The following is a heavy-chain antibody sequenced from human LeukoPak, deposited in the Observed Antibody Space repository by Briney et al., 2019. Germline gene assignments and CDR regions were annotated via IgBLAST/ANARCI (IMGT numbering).Heavy chain of an antibody. CDR1: GYTFTSYY. Sequence: ASVKVSCKAYGYTFTSYYMHWVRQAPGQGLEWMGIINPSGGSTSYAQKFQGRVTMTRDTSTSTVYMELSSLRSEDTAVYYCAYSSGWYYFDYWGQGTLVTVSS. CDR3: AYSSGWYYFDY. V-gene: IGHV1-46*01. CDR2: INPSGGST. J-gene: IGHJ4*02. D-gene: IGHD6-19*01.